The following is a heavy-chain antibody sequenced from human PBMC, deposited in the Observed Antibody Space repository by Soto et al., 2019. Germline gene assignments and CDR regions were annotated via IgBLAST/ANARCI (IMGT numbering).Heavy chain of an antibody. V-gene: IGHV1-69*01. CDR3: ARSIAHTTISGPYWFDP. CDR2: IIPIFGTA. CDR1: GGTFSSYA. D-gene: IGHD6-6*01. J-gene: IGHJ5*02. Sequence: QVQLVQSGAEVKKPGSSVKVSCKASGGTFSSYAISWVRQAPGQGLEWMGGIIPIFGTANYAQKFQGRVTITADESTSTAYMELSSLRSEDTAVYYCARSIAHTTISGPYWFDPWGQGTLVTVSS.